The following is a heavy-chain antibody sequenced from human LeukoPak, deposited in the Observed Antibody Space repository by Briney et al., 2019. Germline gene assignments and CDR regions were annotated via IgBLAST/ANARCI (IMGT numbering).Heavy chain of an antibody. CDR1: GFTFSSYA. CDR3: ARASYCTNGVCPRSTFDI. Sequence: PGGSLRLSCAASGFTFSSYAMSWVRQAPGKGLEWVSAISGSGGSTYYADSVKGRFTISRDNSKNTLYLQMNSLRAEDTAVYHCARASYCTNGVCPRSTFDIWGQGTMVTVSS. CDR2: ISGSGGST. J-gene: IGHJ3*02. D-gene: IGHD2-8*01. V-gene: IGHV3-23*01.